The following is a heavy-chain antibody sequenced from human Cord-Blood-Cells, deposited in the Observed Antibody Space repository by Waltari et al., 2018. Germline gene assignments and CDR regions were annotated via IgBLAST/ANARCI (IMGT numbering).Heavy chain of an antibody. CDR3: ARDGYYDFWSGYYDY. Sequence: EVQLVESGGGLVQPGGSLRLSCAASGFTVRSNSMSWVRQAPGKGLEWVSVIYSGGSTYYADSVKGRFTISRDNSKNTLYLQMNSLRAEDTAVYYCARDGYYDFWSGYYDYWGQGTLVTVSS. J-gene: IGHJ4*02. CDR1: GFTVRSNS. D-gene: IGHD3-3*01. CDR2: IYSGGST. V-gene: IGHV3-66*01.